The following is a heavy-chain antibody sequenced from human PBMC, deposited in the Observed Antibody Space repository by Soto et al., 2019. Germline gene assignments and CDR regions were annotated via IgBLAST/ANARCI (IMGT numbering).Heavy chain of an antibody. V-gene: IGHV3-21*01. J-gene: IGHJ5*02. CDR2: ISSGSAFI. D-gene: IGHD1-26*01. Sequence: EVQVVESGGGLVKPGGSLRLSCNFTFSMYSMNWVRQAPGKGLEWVASISSGSAFIKYADSVKGRFSISRDNAKNSVSLQMNSLRAEDTAMYYCTRDKGGSYDSWFDPWGRGTLVTVSS. CDR1: TFSMYS. CDR3: TRDKGGSYDSWFDP.